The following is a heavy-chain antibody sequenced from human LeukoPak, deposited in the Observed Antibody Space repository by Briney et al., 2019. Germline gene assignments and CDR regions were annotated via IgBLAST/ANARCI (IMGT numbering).Heavy chain of an antibody. CDR2: ITNAGGIT. J-gene: IGHJ4*02. CDR1: GFTFSSYA. Sequence: GGSLRLSCVASGFTFSSYAMSWVRQPPGKGLEWVSGITNAGGITYYGDSVKGRFTISRDNSKNTLYLQMTRLTPEDTAIYYCAKDRGSGWPWGQGALVTVSS. V-gene: IGHV3-23*01. CDR3: AKDRGSGWP. D-gene: IGHD6-19*01.